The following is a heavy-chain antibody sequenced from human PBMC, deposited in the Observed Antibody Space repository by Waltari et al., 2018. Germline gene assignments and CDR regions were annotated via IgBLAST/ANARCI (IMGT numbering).Heavy chain of an antibody. V-gene: IGHV3-7*01. CDR1: APTSRRFR. D-gene: IGHD6-19*01. CDR2: IKGDGTEE. CDR3: VAGSGWLPDY. J-gene: IGHJ4*02. Sequence: EVRLVASGGGLVPPGGSLRLSWVASAPTSRRFRMNWVRQAPGRGLEWVANIKGDGTEEYYVGSVRGRFTISRDNARNSLSLQMDSLRDDDTGVYYCVAGSGWLPDYWGQGTLVTVSS.